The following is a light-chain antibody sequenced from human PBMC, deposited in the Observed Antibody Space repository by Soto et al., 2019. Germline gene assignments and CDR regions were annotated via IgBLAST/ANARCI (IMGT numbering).Light chain of an antibody. Sequence: EIVLTQSRGTLSLYPGERATLSCRASQSVSSSYLAWYQQKPGQAPRLLIYGASSRATGIPDRFSGSGSGTDFTLTISRLEPEDFAVYYCQQYGSSRWTFGQGTKV. J-gene: IGKJ1*01. CDR3: QQYGSSRWT. CDR1: QSVSSSY. V-gene: IGKV3-20*01. CDR2: GAS.